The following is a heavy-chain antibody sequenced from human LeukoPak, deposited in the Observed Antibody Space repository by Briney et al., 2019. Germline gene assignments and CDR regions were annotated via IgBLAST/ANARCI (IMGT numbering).Heavy chain of an antibody. Sequence: SETLSLTCTVSGGSISSYYWGWIRQPPGKGLEWIGYIYTSGSTNYDPSLKSRVTISVDTSKNQFSLKPSSVTAADTAVYYCAKAGTEDGYNIHFDHWGQGTLVTVSS. CDR1: GGSISSYY. D-gene: IGHD5-24*01. V-gene: IGHV4-4*09. CDR2: IYTSGST. J-gene: IGHJ4*02. CDR3: AKAGTEDGYNIHFDH.